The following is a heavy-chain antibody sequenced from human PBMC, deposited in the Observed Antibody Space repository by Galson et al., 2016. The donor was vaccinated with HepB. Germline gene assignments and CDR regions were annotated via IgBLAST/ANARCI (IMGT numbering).Heavy chain of an antibody. CDR1: GYTVTELS. V-gene: IGHV1-24*01. Sequence: SVKVSCKVSGYTVTELSMHWVRQAPGKGLEWMGGFDSEDGEKIYAQKFQGRVTMTEDTSTDTAYMELSSLGSEDTAVYYCAAGGAAMVFDYWGQGTLVTVSS. CDR2: FDSEDGEK. J-gene: IGHJ4*02. D-gene: IGHD5-18*01. CDR3: AAGGAAMVFDY.